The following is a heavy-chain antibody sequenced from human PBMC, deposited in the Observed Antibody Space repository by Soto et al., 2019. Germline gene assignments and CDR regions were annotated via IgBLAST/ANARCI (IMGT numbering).Heavy chain of an antibody. CDR1: GGSISSGGYY. Sequence: SETLSLTCTVSGGSISSGGYYWSWIRQHPGKGLEWIGYIYYSGSTYYNPSLKSRVTISVDTSKNQFSLKLSSVTAADTAVYYCARLGGSYAVPHFDYWGQGTLGTVSS. CDR3: ARLGGSYAVPHFDY. CDR2: IYYSGST. J-gene: IGHJ4*02. D-gene: IGHD1-26*01. V-gene: IGHV4-31*03.